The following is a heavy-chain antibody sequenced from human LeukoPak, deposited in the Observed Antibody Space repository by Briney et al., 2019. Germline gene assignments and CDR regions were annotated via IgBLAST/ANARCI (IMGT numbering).Heavy chain of an antibody. CDR2: IIPLFGTA. V-gene: IGHV1-69*13. J-gene: IGHJ4*02. D-gene: IGHD1-7*01. CDR3: ARDKGDNWNYGEPFDY. Sequence: GASVKVSCKASGGTFSNYAINWVRQAPGQGLEWMGGIIPLFGTANYAQKFQGRVTITADESTSTAYMELSSLRSEDTAVYYCARDKGDNWNYGEPFDYWGQGTLVTVSS. CDR1: GGTFSNYA.